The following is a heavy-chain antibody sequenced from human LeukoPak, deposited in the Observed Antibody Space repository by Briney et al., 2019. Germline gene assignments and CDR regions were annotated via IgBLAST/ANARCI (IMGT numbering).Heavy chain of an antibody. D-gene: IGHD3-22*01. CDR3: AKDRTLIVVVTIDY. J-gene: IGHJ4*02. Sequence: PGRSLRLSCAASGLSFDHYAMHWVRQAPGKGLEWVSGISWNSRSLVYADSVKGRFTISRDNAKNTLYLQMNSLRAEDTAVYYCAKDRTLIVVVTIDYWDQGTLVTVSS. V-gene: IGHV3-9*01. CDR1: GLSFDHYA. CDR2: ISWNSRSL.